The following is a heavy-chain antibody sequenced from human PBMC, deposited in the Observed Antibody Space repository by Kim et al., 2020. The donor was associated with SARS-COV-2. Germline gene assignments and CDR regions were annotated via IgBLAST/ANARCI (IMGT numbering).Heavy chain of an antibody. D-gene: IGHD3-3*01. CDR3: AKDESRVSVLRFLEWLPSDGMDV. CDR1: GFTFSSYG. Sequence: GGSLRLSCAASGFTFSSYGMHWVRQAPGKGLEWVAVIPYDGSNKYYADSVKGRFTISRDNSKNTLYLQMNSLRAEDTAVYYCAKDESRVSVLRFLEWLPSDGMDVGGQGTTVTVSS. V-gene: IGHV3-30*18. J-gene: IGHJ6*02. CDR2: IPYDGSNK.